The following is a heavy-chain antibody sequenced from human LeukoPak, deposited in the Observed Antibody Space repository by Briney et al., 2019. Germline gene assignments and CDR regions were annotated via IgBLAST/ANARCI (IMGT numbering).Heavy chain of an antibody. D-gene: IGHD6-19*01. V-gene: IGHV1-18*01. Sequence: ASVTVSCTASGYTFTSYGISWVRQAPGQGLEWMGWISAYNGNTNYAQKLQGRVTMTTDTSTSTAYMELRSLRSDDTAVYYCARVAYSSGWENWFDPWGQGTLVTVSS. CDR2: ISAYNGNT. CDR3: ARVAYSSGWENWFDP. J-gene: IGHJ5*02. CDR1: GYTFTSYG.